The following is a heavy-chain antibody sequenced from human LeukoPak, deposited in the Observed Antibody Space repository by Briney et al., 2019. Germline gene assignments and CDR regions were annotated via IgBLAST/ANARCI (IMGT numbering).Heavy chain of an antibody. J-gene: IGHJ4*02. CDR3: AKRSSGWQN. CDR2: ISSSSSYI. D-gene: IGHD6-19*01. Sequence: GGSLRLSCAASGFTFSSYSMNWVRQAPGKGLEWVSSISSSSSYIYYADPVKGRFTISRDNSKNTLYLQMNSLRAEDTAVYYCAKRSSGWQNWGQGTLVTVSS. CDR1: GFTFSSYS. V-gene: IGHV3-21*04.